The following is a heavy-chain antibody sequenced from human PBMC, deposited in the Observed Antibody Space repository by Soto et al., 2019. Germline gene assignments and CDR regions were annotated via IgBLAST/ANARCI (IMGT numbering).Heavy chain of an antibody. J-gene: IGHJ5*02. V-gene: IGHV2-5*02. CDR1: GFSLTSTGVA. D-gene: IGHD1-26*01. Sequence: QITVKESGPTLVKPTQTLTLTCTFSGFSLTSTGVAVGWVRQPPGKALEWLALIYWDDDERYTPSLKSRLTITKDTSKNPVVLNMTNMDPMDTATNLCAHRVLGDEHITKFDPCGQAILVTVSS. CDR2: IYWDDDE. CDR3: AHRVLGDEHITKFDP.